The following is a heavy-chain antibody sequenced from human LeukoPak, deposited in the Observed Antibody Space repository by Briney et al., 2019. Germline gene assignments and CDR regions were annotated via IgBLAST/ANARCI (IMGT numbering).Heavy chain of an antibody. Sequence: GGSLSFSGAASGFTISNLWRGWVRQAPGRGGEGGANIKQAESERFYVDSVKDRFIISRDNAGNSVYLQMNSLRNEDTAVYYCARGRFNYGWGMDVWGQGTTVIVSS. CDR3: ARGRFNYGWGMDV. V-gene: IGHV3-7*01. D-gene: IGHD5-18*01. CDR1: GFTISNLW. CDR2: IKQAESER. J-gene: IGHJ6*02.